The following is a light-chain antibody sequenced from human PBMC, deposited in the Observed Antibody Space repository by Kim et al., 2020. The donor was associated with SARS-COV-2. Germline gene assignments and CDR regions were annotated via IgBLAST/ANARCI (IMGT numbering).Light chain of an antibody. CDR2: QDN. CDR1: KLGDKY. CDR3: QAWDSSTHNYV. V-gene: IGLV3-1*01. J-gene: IGLJ1*01. Sequence: SYELTQPPSVSVSPGQTASITCSGYKLGDKYVSWYQQKPGDSPVVVIFQDNQRPSGIPERFSGSNSRNTATLTISGTQAMDEADYYCQAWDSSTHNYVFGAGTKVTVL.